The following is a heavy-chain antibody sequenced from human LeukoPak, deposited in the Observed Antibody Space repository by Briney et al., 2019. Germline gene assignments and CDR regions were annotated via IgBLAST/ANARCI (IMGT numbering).Heavy chain of an antibody. D-gene: IGHD6-13*01. J-gene: IGHJ4*02. Sequence: PGGSLRLSCAASGFTFSDYGMYWVRQAPGKGLEHVSGISSNGIYTYYANSVKGRFTISRDNSKNTLSLQMGSLRAEDMAVYYCALIAAAGNGDYWGQGTLVTVSS. CDR3: ALIAAAGNGDY. V-gene: IGHV3-64*01. CDR2: ISSNGIYT. CDR1: GFTFSDYG.